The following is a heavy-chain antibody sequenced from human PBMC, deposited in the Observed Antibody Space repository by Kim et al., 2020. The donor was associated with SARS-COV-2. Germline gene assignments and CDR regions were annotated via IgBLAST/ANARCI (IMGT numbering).Heavy chain of an antibody. J-gene: IGHJ6*02. CDR1: GGSISSGDYH. CDR3: ARDSGHTSGYYSGYHYYGMDV. D-gene: IGHD3-22*01. Sequence: SETLSLTCAVSGGSISSGDYHWSWIRQPPGKDLEWIGSIYDSGSTYYNPSLKSRVTISLDTSKNQFSLRLSSVAAADTAVYYCARDSGHTSGYYSGYHYYGMDVWGQGTTVTVAS. V-gene: IGHV4-30-4*01. CDR2: IYDSGST.